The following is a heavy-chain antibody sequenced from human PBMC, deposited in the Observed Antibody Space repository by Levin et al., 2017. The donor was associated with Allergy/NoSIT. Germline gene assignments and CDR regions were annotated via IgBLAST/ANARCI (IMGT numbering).Heavy chain of an antibody. CDR3: ARQAAAGTHLDY. CDR2: ISYDGSNK. V-gene: IGHV3-30*04. D-gene: IGHD6-13*01. J-gene: IGHJ4*02. CDR1: GFTFSSYA. Sequence: GGSLRLSCAASGFTFSSYAMHWVRQAPGKGLEWVAVISYDGSNKYYADSVKGRFTISRDNSKNTLYLQMNSLRAEDTAVYYCARQAAAGTHLDYWGQGTLVTVSS.